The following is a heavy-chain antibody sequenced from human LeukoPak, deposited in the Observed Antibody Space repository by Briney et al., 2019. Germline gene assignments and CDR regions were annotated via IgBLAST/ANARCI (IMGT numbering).Heavy chain of an antibody. V-gene: IGHV1-18*01. J-gene: IGHJ4*02. CDR1: GYTFTSYG. Sequence: RASVTVSCKASGYTFTSYGISWVRQAPGQGLEWMGWISAYNGNTNSAQNLQGRVTMTTDTSTSTAYMELRSLRSDDTAVYYCARDRPYDSSQAYWGQGTLVTVSS. CDR2: ISAYNGNT. D-gene: IGHD3-22*01. CDR3: ARDRPYDSSQAY.